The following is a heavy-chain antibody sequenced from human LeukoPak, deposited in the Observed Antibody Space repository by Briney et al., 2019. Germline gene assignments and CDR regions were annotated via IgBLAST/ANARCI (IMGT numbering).Heavy chain of an antibody. Sequence: SETLSLTCTVSGGSISSYYWSWIRQPPGKGLEWIGEINHSGSTNYNPSLKSRVTISVDTSKNQFSLKLSSVTAADTAVYYCARGYVLATYYFDYWGQGTLVTVSS. CDR1: GGSISSYY. D-gene: IGHD3-3*02. CDR3: ARGYVLATYYFDY. J-gene: IGHJ4*02. CDR2: INHSGST. V-gene: IGHV4-34*01.